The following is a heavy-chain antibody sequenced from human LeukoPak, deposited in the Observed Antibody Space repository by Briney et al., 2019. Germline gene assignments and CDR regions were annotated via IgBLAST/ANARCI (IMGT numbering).Heavy chain of an antibody. Sequence: GASVKVSCKASGYTFTSYDINWVRQATGQGLEWMGWMNPNSGNTGYAQKFQGRVTMTRDTSISTAYMELSRLRSDDTAVYYCASSPIVVVPAATRGAFDIWGQGTMVTVSS. J-gene: IGHJ3*02. CDR1: GYTFTSYD. V-gene: IGHV1-8*01. D-gene: IGHD2-2*01. CDR2: MNPNSGNT. CDR3: ASSPIVVVPAATRGAFDI.